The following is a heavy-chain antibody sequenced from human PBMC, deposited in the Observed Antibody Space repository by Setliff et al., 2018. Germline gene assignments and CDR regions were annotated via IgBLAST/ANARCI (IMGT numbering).Heavy chain of an antibody. CDR2: TIPLFGTT. V-gene: IGHV1-69*05. CDR1: GGTFSTFG. J-gene: IGHJ6*03. Sequence: GASVKVSCKTSGGTFSTFGIHWVRQAPGQGLEWMGGTIPLFGTTDYAQKFHGRVTIITDESTSTAYMELSSLTSDDTAVYYCAREGVDTRSSTDYRCYMDVWGKGTTVTVSS. D-gene: IGHD5-18*01. CDR3: AREGVDTRSSTDYRCYMDV.